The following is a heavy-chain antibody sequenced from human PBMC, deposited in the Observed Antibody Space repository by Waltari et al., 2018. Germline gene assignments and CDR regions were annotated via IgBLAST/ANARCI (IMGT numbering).Heavy chain of an antibody. CDR2: IYYSGST. CDR1: GGSISSHY. Sequence: QVQLQESGPGLVKPSETLSLTCTVSGGSISSHYWSWIRQPPGTGLEWIGYIYYSGSTNYNPSLKSRVTISVDTSKNQFSLKLSSVTAADTAVYYCARVNFDPVEMAIEYYFDYWGQGTLVTVSS. CDR3: ARVNFDPVEMAIEYYFDY. D-gene: IGHD2-21*01. J-gene: IGHJ4*02. V-gene: IGHV4-59*11.